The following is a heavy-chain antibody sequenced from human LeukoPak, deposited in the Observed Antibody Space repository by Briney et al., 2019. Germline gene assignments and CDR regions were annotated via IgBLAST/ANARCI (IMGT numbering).Heavy chain of an antibody. V-gene: IGHV4-38-2*02. J-gene: IGHJ4*02. CDR3: ASRKLGNDY. CDR1: GHSISSAHY. Sequence: SETLSLTCTVSGHSISSAHYWGWIRQPPGKGLEWIGSIYHSGATYYNPSLKSRVTISVETSKNQFSLKLRSVPAADTAVYYCASRKLGNDYWGQGTLVTVSS. D-gene: IGHD7-27*01. CDR2: IYHSGAT.